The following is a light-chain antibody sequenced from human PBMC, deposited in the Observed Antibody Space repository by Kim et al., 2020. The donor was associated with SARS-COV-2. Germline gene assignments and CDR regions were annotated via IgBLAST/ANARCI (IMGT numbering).Light chain of an antibody. CDR3: QQRRNWPLT. J-gene: IGKJ4*01. CDR2: HVS. CDR1: QSVSSS. Sequence: LAPGDSAALSCRTSQSVSSSLAWYRQKPGQVPRLLIYHVSNRATGIPARFSGSGSGTDFTLTISSLEPEDFAVYYCQQRRNWPLTFGGGTKVDIK. V-gene: IGKV3-11*01.